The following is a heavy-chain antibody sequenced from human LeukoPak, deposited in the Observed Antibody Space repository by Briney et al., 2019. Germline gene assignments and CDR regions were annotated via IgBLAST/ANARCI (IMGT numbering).Heavy chain of an antibody. CDR2: ITSSSSYT. CDR3: ARAAYASSSDS. V-gene: IGHV3-11*05. CDR1: GFTFSDYY. D-gene: IGHD6-6*01. Sequence: GGSLRLSCAASGFTFSDYYMSWIRQAPGKGLEWVSYITSSSSYTNYADSVKGRFTISRDNAKNSLYLQMDSLRAEDTAVYYCARAAYASSSDSWGQGTLVTVSS. J-gene: IGHJ4*02.